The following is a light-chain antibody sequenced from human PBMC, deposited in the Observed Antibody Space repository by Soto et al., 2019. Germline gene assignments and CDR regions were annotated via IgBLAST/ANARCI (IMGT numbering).Light chain of an antibody. Sequence: DIQMTQSPSTLSASVGDRVTITCRASESVSIWLAWYQQKPGKAPRLLIYDAASLNTGVPSRFSGSGSGTNFTLTISSLQPDDFSTYYCQSDSSFGQGTKVDIK. CDR1: ESVSIW. CDR2: DAA. V-gene: IGKV1-5*01. J-gene: IGKJ2*01. CDR3: QSDSS.